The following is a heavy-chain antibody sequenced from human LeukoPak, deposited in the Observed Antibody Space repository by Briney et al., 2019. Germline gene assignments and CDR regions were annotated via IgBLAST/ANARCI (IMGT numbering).Heavy chain of an antibody. D-gene: IGHD3-10*01. J-gene: IGHJ4*02. CDR2: ISGSGGST. CDR1: GFTFSSYA. Sequence: PGGSLRLSCAASGFTFSSYAMSWVRQAPGEGLEWVSAISGSGGSTYYADSVKGRFTISRDSSKNTLYLQMNSLRADDTAVYYCAKPVLMWFGESPGYWGQGTLVTVSS. V-gene: IGHV3-23*01. CDR3: AKPVLMWFGESPGY.